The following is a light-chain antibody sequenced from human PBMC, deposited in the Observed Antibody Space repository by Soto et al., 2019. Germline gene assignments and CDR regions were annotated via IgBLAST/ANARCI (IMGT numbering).Light chain of an antibody. CDR2: GAS. J-gene: IGKJ1*01. CDR3: HQYDSIVQT. CDR1: QTINNN. V-gene: IGKV3-20*01. Sequence: EIVLTQSPGTLSLSPGERATLSCRASQTINNNVAWYQLKDGQVPRLVIYGASTRATATPERFSGSGSGTDFTLTISRLEPEDFAVYYCHQYDSIVQTFGQGTKVDIK.